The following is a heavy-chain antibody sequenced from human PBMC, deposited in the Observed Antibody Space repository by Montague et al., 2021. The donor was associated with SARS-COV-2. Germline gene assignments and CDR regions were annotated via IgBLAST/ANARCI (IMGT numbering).Heavy chain of an antibody. Sequence: PALVKPTQTLTLTCTFSGFSLSTSGMCVSWIRQPPGKALEWLALIAWDDDKYYSTSLKTRLTISKDTSKNQVVLTMTNMDPVDTATYYCARMTTVVTLGYYYYYGMDVWGQGTTVTVSS. CDR2: IAWDDDK. D-gene: IGHD4-23*01. J-gene: IGHJ6*02. CDR1: GFSLSTSGMC. V-gene: IGHV2-70*01. CDR3: ARMTTVVTLGYYYYYGMDV.